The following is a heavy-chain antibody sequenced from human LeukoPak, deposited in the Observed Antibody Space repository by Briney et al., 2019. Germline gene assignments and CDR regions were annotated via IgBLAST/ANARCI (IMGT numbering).Heavy chain of an antibody. CDR1: GYTFTGYY. J-gene: IGHJ5*02. D-gene: IGHD3-22*01. CDR3: ARGKTDYYDSTAYRFDP. V-gene: IGHV1-2*02. Sequence: ASVKVPCKASGYTFTGYYMHWVRQAPGQGLEWMGWINPNSGGPNYQGRVTMTSDTSISTAYMELSRLTSDDTAVYYCARGKTDYYDSTAYRFDPWGQGTLVTVSS. CDR2: INPNSGGP.